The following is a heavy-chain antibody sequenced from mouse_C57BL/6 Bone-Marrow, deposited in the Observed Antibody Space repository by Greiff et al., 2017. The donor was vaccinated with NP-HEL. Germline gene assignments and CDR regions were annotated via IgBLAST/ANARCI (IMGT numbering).Heavy chain of an antibody. V-gene: IGHV7-3*01. CDR3: ARYWDY. J-gene: IGHJ2*01. Sequence: EVMLVESGGGLVQPGGSLSLSCAASGFTFTDYYMSWVRQPPGKALEWLGFFRNQANGYTTEYSASVMGRFTISRDNSQSILYLQMNALRAEDSATYYCARYWDYWGQGTTLTVSS. CDR1: GFTFTDYY. CDR2: FRNQANGYTT.